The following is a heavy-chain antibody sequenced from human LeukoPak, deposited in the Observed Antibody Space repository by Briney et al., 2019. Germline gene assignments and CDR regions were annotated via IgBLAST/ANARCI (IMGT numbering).Heavy chain of an antibody. D-gene: IGHD3-10*01. CDR3: ARDSGGTDWFDP. V-gene: IGHV4-59*01. CDR2: IYYSGST. Sequence: SETLSLTCTVSGGSISSYYWSWVRQPPGKVLEWIGYIYYSGSTNYNPSLKSRVTISVDTSKNQFSLKLSSVTAADTAVYYCARDSGGTDWFDPWGQGTLVTVSS. CDR1: GGSISSYY. J-gene: IGHJ5*02.